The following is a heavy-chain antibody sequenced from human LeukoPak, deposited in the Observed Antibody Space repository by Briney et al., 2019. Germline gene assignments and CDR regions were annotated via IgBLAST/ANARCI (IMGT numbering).Heavy chain of an antibody. CDR2: ISWNSGSI. CDR1: GFTFDDYA. J-gene: IGHJ4*02. Sequence: GRSLRLSCAASGFTFDDYAMHWVRQAPGKGLEWVSGISWNSGSIGYADSVKGRFTISRDNAKNSLYLQMNSLRAEDTALYYCAKAYTVTTHFDYWGQGTLVTVSS. D-gene: IGHD4-17*01. V-gene: IGHV3-9*01. CDR3: AKAYTVTTHFDY.